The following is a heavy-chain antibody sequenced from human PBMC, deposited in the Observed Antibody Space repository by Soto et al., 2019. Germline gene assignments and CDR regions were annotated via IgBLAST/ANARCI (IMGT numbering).Heavy chain of an antibody. CDR1: GDSLSAGPYH. D-gene: IGHD3-16*01. Sequence: QLQLQESGPGLVKPSETLSLTCSVSGDSLSAGPYHWGWIRQPPGKGLEWIGNVYNSGGSSYSPSLKSRVTISVDTCKNQFSLRLTSVTAADTAVYFCAIHPAYRPFDFWGQGTLVTVSS. CDR2: VYNSGGS. J-gene: IGHJ4*02. V-gene: IGHV4-39*01. CDR3: AIHPAYRPFDF.